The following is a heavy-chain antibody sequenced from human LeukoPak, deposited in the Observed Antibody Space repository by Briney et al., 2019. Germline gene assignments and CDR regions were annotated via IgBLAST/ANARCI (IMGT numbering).Heavy chain of an antibody. Sequence: ASAKVSCKVSGYTLTELSMHWVRQAPGKGLEWMGGFDPEDGETIYAQKFQGRVTMTEDTSTDTAYMELSSLRSEDTAVYYCAVLRYFDWLADYFDYWGQGTLVTVSS. V-gene: IGHV1-24*01. CDR2: FDPEDGET. D-gene: IGHD3-9*01. CDR1: GYTLTELS. J-gene: IGHJ4*02. CDR3: AVLRYFDWLADYFDY.